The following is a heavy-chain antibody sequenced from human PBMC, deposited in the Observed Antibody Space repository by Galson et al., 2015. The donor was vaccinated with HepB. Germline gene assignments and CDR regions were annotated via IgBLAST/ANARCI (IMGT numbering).Heavy chain of an antibody. V-gene: IGHV3-30*03. CDR1: GFTFSSYG. CDR2: ISYDGSNK. J-gene: IGHJ4*02. Sequence: SLRLSCAASGFTFSSYGMHWVRQAPGKGLEWVAVISYDGSNKYYADSVKGRFTISRDNSKNTLYLQMNSLRAEDTAVYYCARRWLPFDYWGQGTLVTVSS. CDR3: ARRWLPFDY. D-gene: IGHD5-24*01.